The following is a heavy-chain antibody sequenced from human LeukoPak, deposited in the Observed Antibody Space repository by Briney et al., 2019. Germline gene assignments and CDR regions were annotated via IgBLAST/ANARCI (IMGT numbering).Heavy chain of an antibody. V-gene: IGHV4-39*07. Sequence: PSETLSLTCTVSGDSISSSSYYWGWIRQPPGQGLEWIGSIYYRGSTDYNPSLKSRVTISIDTSKNQFSLKLSSVTAADTAVYYCARAGITMILRTFDIWGQGTMVTVSS. D-gene: IGHD3-22*01. CDR3: ARAGITMILRTFDI. CDR2: IYYRGST. J-gene: IGHJ3*02. CDR1: GDSISSSSYY.